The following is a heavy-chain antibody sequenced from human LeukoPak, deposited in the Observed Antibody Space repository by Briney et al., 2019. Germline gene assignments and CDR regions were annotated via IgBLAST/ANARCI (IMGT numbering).Heavy chain of an antibody. CDR3: ARRSRDGYNLIDY. V-gene: IGHV5-51*01. Sequence: GASLKISCKGSGYTFTIYWIGWVRPMPGKGLEWMGIIYPGDSDTKYSPSFQGQVTISVDKSISTAYLQWNSLKASDTAIYYCARRSRDGYNLIDYWGQGTLVTVSS. CDR1: GYTFTIYW. CDR2: IYPGDSDT. J-gene: IGHJ4*02. D-gene: IGHD5-24*01.